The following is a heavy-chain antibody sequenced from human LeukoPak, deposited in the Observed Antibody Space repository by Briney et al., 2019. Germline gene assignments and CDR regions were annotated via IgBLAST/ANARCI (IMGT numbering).Heavy chain of an antibody. V-gene: IGHV4-38-2*02. CDR3: ARADYDILTGQDNFDY. D-gene: IGHD3-9*01. CDR2: IYHSGST. Sequence: SETLSLTCTVSGYSISSGYYWGWIRQPPGKGLEWIGSIYHSGSTYYNPSLKSRVTISVDTSKNQFSLKLSSVTAADTAVYYCARADYDILTGQDNFDYWGQGTLVTVSS. CDR1: GYSISSGYY. J-gene: IGHJ4*02.